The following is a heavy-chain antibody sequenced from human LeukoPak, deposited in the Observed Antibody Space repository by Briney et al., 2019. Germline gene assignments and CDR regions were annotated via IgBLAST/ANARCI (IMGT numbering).Heavy chain of an antibody. Sequence: GGSLRLSCAASGFTFSNYSMNWVRQAPGKGLEWVAFISSSSSYIFYADSLKGRFTISRDNAKNSLYLQMNSLRADDTAVYYCARDLAYGDDGLWGQGTLVTVSS. CDR3: ARDLAYGDDGL. V-gene: IGHV3-21*01. CDR1: GFTFSNYS. J-gene: IGHJ4*02. D-gene: IGHD4-17*01. CDR2: ISSSSSYI.